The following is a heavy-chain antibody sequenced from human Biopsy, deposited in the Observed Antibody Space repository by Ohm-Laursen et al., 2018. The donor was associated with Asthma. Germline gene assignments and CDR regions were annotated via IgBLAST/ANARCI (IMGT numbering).Heavy chain of an antibody. V-gene: IGHV3-7*01. CDR3: ARDGRWFDP. CDR1: GFSFSSYW. CDR2: IKQDGSEK. J-gene: IGHJ5*02. Sequence: GSLRLSCTASGFSFSSYWMSWVRQAPGKGLEWVANIKQDGSEKYYVDSVKGRFSTSRDNAKNSLYLQMNSLRVEDTAVYYCARDGRWFDPWGQGTLVTVSS.